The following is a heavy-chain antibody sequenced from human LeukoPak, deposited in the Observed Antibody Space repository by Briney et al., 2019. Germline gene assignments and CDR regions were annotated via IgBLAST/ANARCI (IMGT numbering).Heavy chain of an antibody. Sequence: GGSLRLSCAASGFTFSSYAMSWVRQAPGKGLEWVSAISGSGGSTYYADSVKGRFTTSRDNSKNTLYLQMNSLRAEDTAVYYCAEVNPPLYCGGDCYPPYFDYWGQGTLVTVSS. V-gene: IGHV3-23*01. CDR1: GFTFSSYA. CDR3: AEVNPPLYCGGDCYPPYFDY. CDR2: ISGSGGST. J-gene: IGHJ4*02. D-gene: IGHD2-21*02.